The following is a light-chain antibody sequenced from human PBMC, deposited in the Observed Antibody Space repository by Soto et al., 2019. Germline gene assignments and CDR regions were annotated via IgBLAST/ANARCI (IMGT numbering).Light chain of an antibody. CDR1: QTVSSDY. CDR3: QQYGSSPYT. Sequence: VLTQSPGTLSVSPGERVTLSCRASQTVSSDYVAWYQQKPGQAPRLLIYGASRRATGIPDRFTGGGSRADFSLAISRLEPEDFAVYYCQQYGSSPYTFGQGTKLAI. CDR2: GAS. V-gene: IGKV3-20*01. J-gene: IGKJ2*01.